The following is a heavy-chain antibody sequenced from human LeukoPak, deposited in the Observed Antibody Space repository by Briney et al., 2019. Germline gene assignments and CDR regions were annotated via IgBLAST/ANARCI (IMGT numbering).Heavy chain of an antibody. J-gene: IGHJ4*02. D-gene: IGHD6-19*01. V-gene: IGHV1-3*01. CDR3: ARDMSSGWSFDY. CDR1: GYTFTSYA. Sequence: GASVTVSCKASGYTFTSYAMHWVRQAPGQRLEWMGWINAGNGNTKYSQKFQGRVTITRDTSASTSYMELSSLRSEDTAVYYCARDMSSGWSFDYWGQGTLVTVSS. CDR2: INAGNGNT.